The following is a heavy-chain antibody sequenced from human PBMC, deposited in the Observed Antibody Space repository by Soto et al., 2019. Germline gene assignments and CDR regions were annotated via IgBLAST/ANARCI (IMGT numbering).Heavy chain of an antibody. Sequence: ASVKVSCKASGGTFSSYAISWVRQAPGQGLEWMGGIIPIFGTANYAQKFQGRVTITADESTSTAYMELSSLRSEDTAVYYCASYYYGSGSYYKPSYYGMDVWGQGTTVTVSS. CDR3: ASYYYGSGSYYKPSYYGMDV. CDR1: GGTFSSYA. J-gene: IGHJ6*02. CDR2: IIPIFGTA. V-gene: IGHV1-69*13. D-gene: IGHD3-10*01.